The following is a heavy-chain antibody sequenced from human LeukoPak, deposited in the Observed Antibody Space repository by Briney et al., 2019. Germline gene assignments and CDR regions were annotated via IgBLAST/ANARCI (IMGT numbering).Heavy chain of an antibody. D-gene: IGHD4-23*01. Sequence: GGSLKLPCAASGFTFSTYAMNWVRQAPGKGLEWVSSISSSGSSTYSADSVKGRFTISRDNAKNSLYLQMSSLRSEDTAVYYCARTMATVVTPTFHIWGLGTMVTVSS. CDR2: ISSSGSST. CDR3: ARTMATVVTPTFHI. J-gene: IGHJ3*02. V-gene: IGHV3-21*01. CDR1: GFTFSTYA.